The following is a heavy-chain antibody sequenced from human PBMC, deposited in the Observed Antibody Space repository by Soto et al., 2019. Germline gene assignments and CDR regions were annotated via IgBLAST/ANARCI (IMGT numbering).Heavy chain of an antibody. Sequence: QVTLKESGPVLVQATETLTLTCNVSGFSLTNVEKGVAWIRQPPGKALEWPAHILSDVEQSYKSSLKKRLTISQDTSKRQVVLVMTNVEPVDTATYYCARISGRFGASHFDFWGQGSSVIVSS. V-gene: IGHV2-26*01. CDR3: ARISGRFGASHFDF. D-gene: IGHD3-10*01. CDR1: GFSLTNVEKG. CDR2: ILSDVEQ. J-gene: IGHJ4*02.